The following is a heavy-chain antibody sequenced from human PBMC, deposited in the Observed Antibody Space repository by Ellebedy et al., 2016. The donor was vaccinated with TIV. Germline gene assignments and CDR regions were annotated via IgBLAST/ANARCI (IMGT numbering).Heavy chain of an antibody. CDR2: ISSSSTYI. D-gene: IGHD1-26*01. CDR1: GFTFTKDN. V-gene: IGHV3-21*06. J-gene: IGHJ1*01. Sequence: GGSLRLSXAASGFTFTKDNMNWVRQAPGKGLEWVSSISSSSTYIYYADSVKGRFIISRDNAKNSLFLHMNNLTAEDTAVYYCSSRVVAPTKYFQYWGQGTRVTVSS. CDR3: SSRVVAPTKYFQY.